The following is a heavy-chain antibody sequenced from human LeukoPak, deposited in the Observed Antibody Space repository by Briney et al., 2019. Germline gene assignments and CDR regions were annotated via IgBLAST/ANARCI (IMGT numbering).Heavy chain of an antibody. CDR1: GFTFSSYW. CDR3: ARTPSLYCSGGSCYDY. V-gene: IGHV3-7*01. Sequence: GGSLRLSCAASGFTFSSYWMSWVRQAPGQGLEWVANIKQDGSEKYYVDSVKGRFTISRDNAKNSLYLQMNSLRAEDTAVYYCARTPSLYCSGGSCYDYSGQGTLVTVSS. CDR2: IKQDGSEK. J-gene: IGHJ4*02. D-gene: IGHD2-15*01.